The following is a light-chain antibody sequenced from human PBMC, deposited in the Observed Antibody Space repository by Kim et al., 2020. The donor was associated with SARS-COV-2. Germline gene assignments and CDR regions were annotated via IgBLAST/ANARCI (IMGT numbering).Light chain of an antibody. V-gene: IGLV6-57*01. CDR2: EDN. CDR1: SGSIASNS. Sequence: NFMLTQPHSELESPGKTVTISCTRSSGSIASNSVQWYLQRPGSSPTFVIYEDNRSTSGVPDRFSASIDSSSNSAPHAITGLKPEDEADYYCQSHDGRPWEFGKGAQLTVL. CDR3: QSHDGRPWE. J-gene: IGLJ3*02.